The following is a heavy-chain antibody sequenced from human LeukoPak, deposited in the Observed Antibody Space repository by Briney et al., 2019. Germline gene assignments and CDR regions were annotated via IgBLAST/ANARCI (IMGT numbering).Heavy chain of an antibody. CDR1: GGSMNTISYY. CDR3: ARVLDGYCSGGSCYSYFDY. Sequence: SETLSLTCTVSGGSMNTISYYWVWIRQAPEKGLEWIGSVYSRGSIYSNPSLRSRVTISLDTSKNQFSLKLSSVTAADTAVYYCARVLDGYCSGGSCYSYFDYWGQGTLVTVSS. CDR2: VYSRGSI. D-gene: IGHD2-15*01. V-gene: IGHV4-39*07. J-gene: IGHJ4*02.